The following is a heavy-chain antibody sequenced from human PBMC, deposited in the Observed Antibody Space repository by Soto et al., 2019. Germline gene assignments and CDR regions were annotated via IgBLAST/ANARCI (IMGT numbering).Heavy chain of an antibody. CDR2: IYPGDSDT. CDR3: ARHKKGTARGPNDACDI. CDR1: GYSFTSYW. Sequence: GESLKISCKGSGYSFTSYWIGWVRQMPGKGLEWMGIIYPGDSDTRYSPSFQGRVTISADKSISTADLQWSRLKASDTAMYYCARHKKGTARGPNDACDIWGQGKMVTVSS. D-gene: IGHD5-18*01. V-gene: IGHV5-51*01. J-gene: IGHJ3*02.